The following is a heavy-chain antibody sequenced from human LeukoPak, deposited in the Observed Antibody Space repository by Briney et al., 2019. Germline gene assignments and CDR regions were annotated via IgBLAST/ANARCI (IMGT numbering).Heavy chain of an antibody. Sequence: GESLKISCKGSGYSFPSYWIGWVRQMPGKGLEWMGIISPGDPDTTYSPSFQGQVTVSADKSISTAYLQWSSLKASDNAMYYCARRGVNWFDLWGRGTLVTVLS. V-gene: IGHV5-51*01. D-gene: IGHD3-10*01. CDR3: ARRGVNWFDL. J-gene: IGHJ5*02. CDR2: ISPGDPDT. CDR1: GYSFPSYW.